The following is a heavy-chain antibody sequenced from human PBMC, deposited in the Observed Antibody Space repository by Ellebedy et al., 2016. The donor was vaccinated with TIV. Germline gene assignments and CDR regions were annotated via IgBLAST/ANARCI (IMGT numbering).Heavy chain of an antibody. CDR1: GGSFSGYY. CDR3: ARGGWFGELLPYKRGFDY. CDR2: INHSGST. D-gene: IGHD3-10*01. Sequence: MPSETLSLTCPVYGGSFSGYYWSWIRQPPGEGLEWIGEINHSGSTNYNPSPKSRATLSVDTSKNQFSLNLSSVTAADTAVYYCARGGWFGELLPYKRGFDYWGQGTLVTVSS. J-gene: IGHJ4*02. V-gene: IGHV4-34*01.